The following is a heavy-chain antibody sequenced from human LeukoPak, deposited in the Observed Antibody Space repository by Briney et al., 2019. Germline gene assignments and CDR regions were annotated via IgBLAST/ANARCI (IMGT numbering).Heavy chain of an antibody. J-gene: IGHJ4*02. D-gene: IGHD1-26*01. Sequence: SETLSLTCTVSGDSISDYYWSWFRQSPGKGLEWIGYIYYSGTTYYNLSLGSRVTISIDTSKNQFSPKLSSVTAADTAVYYCATNRYSGSYFDYWGQGTLVTVSS. CDR3: ATNRYSGSYFDY. CDR1: GDSISDYY. CDR2: IYYSGTT. V-gene: IGHV4-59*12.